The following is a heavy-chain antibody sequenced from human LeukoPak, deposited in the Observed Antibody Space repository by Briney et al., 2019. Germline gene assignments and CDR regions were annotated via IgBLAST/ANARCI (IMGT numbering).Heavy chain of an antibody. Sequence: PSETLSLTCAVYGGSFSGYYWSWLRQPPGKGLEWIGEINHSGSTNYNPSLKSRVTISVDTSKNQFSLKLSSVTAADTAVYYCARFGRYGLYVWFDPWGQGTLVTVSS. D-gene: IGHD5-18*01. V-gene: IGHV4-34*01. CDR3: ARFGRYGLYVWFDP. CDR2: INHSGST. J-gene: IGHJ5*02. CDR1: GGSFSGYY.